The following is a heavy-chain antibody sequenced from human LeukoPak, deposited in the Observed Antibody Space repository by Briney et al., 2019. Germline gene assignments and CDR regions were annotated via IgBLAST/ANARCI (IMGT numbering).Heavy chain of an antibody. V-gene: IGHV1-24*01. J-gene: IGHJ4*02. CDR3: ATVGYDYGDYMGDY. Sequence: ASVKVSCKVSGYTHTELSMHWVRQAPGKGLEWMGGFDPEDGETIYAQKFQGRVTMTEDTSTDTAYMELSSLRSEDTAVYYCATVGYDYGDYMGDYWGQGTLVTVCS. D-gene: IGHD4-17*01. CDR1: GYTHTELS. CDR2: FDPEDGET.